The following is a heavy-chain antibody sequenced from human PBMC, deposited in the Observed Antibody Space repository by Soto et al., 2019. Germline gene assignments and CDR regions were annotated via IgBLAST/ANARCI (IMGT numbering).Heavy chain of an antibody. V-gene: IGHV1-69*02. Sequence: SVKVSCKASGGTFSSYTISWVRQAPGQRLEWMGRIIPILGIANYAQKFQGRVTITADKSTSTAYMELSSLRSEDTAVYYCARAMVRGVIIGHNWFDPWGQGTLVTVSS. D-gene: IGHD3-10*01. CDR1: GGTFSSYT. CDR3: ARAMVRGVIIGHNWFDP. J-gene: IGHJ5*02. CDR2: IIPILGIA.